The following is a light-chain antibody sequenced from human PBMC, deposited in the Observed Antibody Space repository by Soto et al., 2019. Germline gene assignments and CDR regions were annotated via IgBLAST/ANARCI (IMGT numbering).Light chain of an antibody. CDR2: GAS. CDR3: QQYNNWPGT. V-gene: IGKV3-15*01. Sequence: EIVMTQSPATLSVSQGETATLSCRASQSVSSNLAWYQQKPGQAPRLLIYGASTRATGIPARFSGSGSGTEFALTISSLQSEDFAVYYCQQYNNWPGTFGQGTKVDIK. J-gene: IGKJ1*01. CDR1: QSVSSN.